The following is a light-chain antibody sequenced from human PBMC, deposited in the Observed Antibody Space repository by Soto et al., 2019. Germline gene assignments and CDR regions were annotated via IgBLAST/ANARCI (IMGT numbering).Light chain of an antibody. V-gene: IGKV3-15*01. CDR2: GAS. CDR1: QSVSSN. CDR3: QQYNDWPPLT. Sequence: EIVMTQSPATLSVSPGERATLSCRASQSVSSNLVWYQQKPGQAPRLLISGASTRATGIPARFSGSGSGTEFTLTIRSLQSEDFAIYYCQQYNDWPPLTFGGGTKVEIK. J-gene: IGKJ4*01.